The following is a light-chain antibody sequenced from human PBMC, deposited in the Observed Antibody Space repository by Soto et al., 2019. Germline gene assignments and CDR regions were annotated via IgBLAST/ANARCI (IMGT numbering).Light chain of an antibody. J-gene: IGKJ2*01. CDR2: GAS. V-gene: IGKV3-15*01. CDR3: QQYNNWPPYT. CDR1: QSVSSN. Sequence: DIVMTHSPDSLTVSLGERATLSCRASQSVSSNLAWYQQKPGQAPRLLIYGASTRATGIPARFSGSGSGTEFTLTISSLQSEDFAVYYCQQYNNWPPYTFGQGTKLEIK.